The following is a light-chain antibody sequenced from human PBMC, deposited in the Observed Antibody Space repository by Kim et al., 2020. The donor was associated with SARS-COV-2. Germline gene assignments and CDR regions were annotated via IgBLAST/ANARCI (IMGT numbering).Light chain of an antibody. CDR3: QQYNSYWT. CDR2: KAS. CDR1: QSISSW. Sequence: LSASVGDRVTITCRASQSISSWLAWYQQKPGKAPKLLIYKASTLESGVPSRFSGSGSGTEFTLTISSLQPDDFATYYCQQYNSYWTFGQGTKV. V-gene: IGKV1-5*03. J-gene: IGKJ1*01.